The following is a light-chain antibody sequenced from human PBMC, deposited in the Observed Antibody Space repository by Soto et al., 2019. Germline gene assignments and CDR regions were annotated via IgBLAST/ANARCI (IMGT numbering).Light chain of an antibody. J-gene: IGKJ1*01. V-gene: IGKV3-11*01. CDR1: QSVTNY. CDR3: QQRLNWPPG. Sequence: EIVLTQSPATLSVSPGERARLSCRASQSVTNYIAWYQQRPGQAPRLLIYDASNRASGVPARFSGSGSGTDFTLTISDLEPADFGLYYCQQRLNWPPGFGQGTKVDI. CDR2: DAS.